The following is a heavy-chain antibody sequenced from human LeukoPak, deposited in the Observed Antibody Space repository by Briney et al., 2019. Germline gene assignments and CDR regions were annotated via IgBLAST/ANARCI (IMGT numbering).Heavy chain of an antibody. CDR1: GFTFSGSA. CDR3: TRRGYCSGGSCYPSYYYMDV. Sequence: GGSLRLSCAASGFTFSGSAMHWVRQASGKGLEWVGRIRSKANSYATAYAASVKGRFTISRDDSKNTAYLQMNSLKTEDTAVYYCTRRGYCSGGSCYPSYYYMDVWGKGTTVTVSS. J-gene: IGHJ6*03. V-gene: IGHV3-73*01. CDR2: IRSKANSYAT. D-gene: IGHD2-15*01.